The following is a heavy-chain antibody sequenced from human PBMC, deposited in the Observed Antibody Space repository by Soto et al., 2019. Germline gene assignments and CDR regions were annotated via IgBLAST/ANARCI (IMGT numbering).Heavy chain of an antibody. CDR1: GFTFSSYA. CDR2: MSGSGGST. D-gene: IGHD3-10*01. Sequence: GGSLRLSCAASGFTFSSYAMSWVRQAPGKGLEWVSAMSGSGGSTYYADSVKGRFTISRENSKKKLYLQMNSLRAEDTAVYDCAKVGVSGSGSRGFDIWGQGTMVTVSS. V-gene: IGHV3-23*01. J-gene: IGHJ3*02. CDR3: AKVGVSGSGSRGFDI.